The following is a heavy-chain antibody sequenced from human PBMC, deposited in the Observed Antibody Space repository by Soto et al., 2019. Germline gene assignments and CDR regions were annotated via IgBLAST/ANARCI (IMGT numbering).Heavy chain of an antibody. Sequence: ASGKVSCKASGYTFTSYYMHWVRQAPGQGLEWMGIINPSGGSTSYAQKFQGRVTMTRDESTSTAYMELSSLRSEDTAVYYGAHCSSTSCLKYSYYYGMDVWGKGTTVTVSS. J-gene: IGHJ6*04. V-gene: IGHV1-46*01. CDR3: AHCSSTSCLKYSYYYGMDV. D-gene: IGHD2-2*01. CDR1: GYTFTSYY. CDR2: INPSGGST.